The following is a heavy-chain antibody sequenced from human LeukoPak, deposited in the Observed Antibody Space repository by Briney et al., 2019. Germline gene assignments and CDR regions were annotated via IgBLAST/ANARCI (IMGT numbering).Heavy chain of an antibody. V-gene: IGHV4-4*07. CDR3: ARTTEGGYTYDYFYYYYMDV. CDR2: IYTSGYT. Sequence: TSETLSLTCTVSGDSLSSSYWSWVRQPAGKGLEWIGRIYTSGYTNYNPSLKGRVTISVDTSKNQFSLKLTSVTAADTAVYYCARTTEGGYTYDYFYYYYMDVWGKGTTVTISS. CDR1: GDSLSSSY. D-gene: IGHD5-18*01. J-gene: IGHJ6*03.